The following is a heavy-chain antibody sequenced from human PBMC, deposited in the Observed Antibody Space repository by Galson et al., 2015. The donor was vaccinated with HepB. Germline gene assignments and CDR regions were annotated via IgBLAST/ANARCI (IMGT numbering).Heavy chain of an antibody. CDR1: GFTFSDYY. Sequence: SLRLSCAASGFTFSDYYMSWIRQAPGKGLEWVSYISSSSSYTNYADSVKGRFTISRDNAKNSLYLQVNSLRAEDTAVYYCARTYSSSWYFDLWGRGTLVTVSS. J-gene: IGHJ2*01. CDR3: ARTYSSSWYFDL. D-gene: IGHD6-13*01. CDR2: ISSSSSYT. V-gene: IGHV3-11*03.